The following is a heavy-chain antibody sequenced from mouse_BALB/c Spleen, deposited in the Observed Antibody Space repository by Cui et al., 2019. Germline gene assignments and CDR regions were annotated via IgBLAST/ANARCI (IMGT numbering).Heavy chain of an antibody. Sequence: VHLQQPGAVLVKPGPSLTPSCKASGYTFTSYWMHWVKQRPGRGLEWIGRIDPNSGGTKYNEKFKSKATLTVDKPSSTAYMQLSSLTSEDSAVYYCARYDYYGSSYFDYWGQGTTLTVS. CDR3: ARYDYYGSSYFDY. CDR1: GYTFTSYW. V-gene: IGHV1-72*01. D-gene: IGHD1-1*01. J-gene: IGHJ2*01. CDR2: IDPNSGGT.